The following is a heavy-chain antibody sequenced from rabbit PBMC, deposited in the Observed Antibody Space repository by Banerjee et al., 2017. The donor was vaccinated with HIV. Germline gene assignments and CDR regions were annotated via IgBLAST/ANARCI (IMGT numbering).Heavy chain of an antibody. CDR1: GFTISRYH. CDR3: ARDLAGVVGWNLNL. V-gene: IGHV1S45*01. CDR2: ISTGDGST. J-gene: IGHJ4*01. Sequence: QEQLEESGGGLVQPEGSLTLTCTASGFTISRYHICWVRQAPGKGLEWIGCISTGDGSTWYASWAKGRFTISKTSSTTVTLQMTSLTAADTATYFCARDLAGVVGWNLNLWGQGTLVTVS. D-gene: IGHD4-1*01.